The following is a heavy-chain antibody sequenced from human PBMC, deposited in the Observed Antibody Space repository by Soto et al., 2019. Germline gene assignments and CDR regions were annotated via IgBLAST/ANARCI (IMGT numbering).Heavy chain of an antibody. V-gene: IGHV1-69*02. CDR3: ARAPYYYDSSGPGVPFDY. CDR2: IIPILGIA. CDR1: GGTFSSYT. J-gene: IGHJ4*02. D-gene: IGHD3-22*01. Sequence: QVQLVQSGAEVKKPGSSVKVSCKASGGTFSSYTISWVRQAPGQGLEWMGRIIPILGIANYAQKFQGRVTSTPDKSTSTAYLELSSLRTEDTAVYYCARAPYYYDSSGPGVPFDYWGQGTLVTVSS.